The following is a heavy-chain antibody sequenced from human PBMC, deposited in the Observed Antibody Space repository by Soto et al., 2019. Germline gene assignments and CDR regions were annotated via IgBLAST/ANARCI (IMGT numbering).Heavy chain of an antibody. J-gene: IGHJ4*02. CDR3: ARGGAMGVDY. D-gene: IGHD1-26*01. Sequence: LRLSCTASGFTFNTHWMHWVRQAPGKGLVWVSRIYFDGITTNYADSVKGRLTVSRDNAKNTVCLHVNTLRDEDTAVYYCARGGAMGVDYWGQGTLVTVSS. V-gene: IGHV3-74*01. CDR1: GFTFNTHW. CDR2: IYFDGITT.